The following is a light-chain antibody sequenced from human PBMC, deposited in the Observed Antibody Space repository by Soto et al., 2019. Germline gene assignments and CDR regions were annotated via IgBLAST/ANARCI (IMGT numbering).Light chain of an antibody. CDR3: QQYGGSPVT. CDR1: QSVSNNY. V-gene: IGKV3-20*01. CDR2: DAS. Sequence: EIVLTQSPGTLSLSPGERATLSCRASQSVSNNYLAWYQQKPGQAPRLLIYDASTRATGVPDRFSGSGSGTDFTLTISRLEPEDFAVYYCQQYGGSPVTFGQGTKVDIK. J-gene: IGKJ1*01.